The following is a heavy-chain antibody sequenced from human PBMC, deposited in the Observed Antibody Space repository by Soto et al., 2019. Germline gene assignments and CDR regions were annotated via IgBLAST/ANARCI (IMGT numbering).Heavy chain of an antibody. D-gene: IGHD6-19*01. V-gene: IGHV1-46*01. CDR2: INPSGGST. CDR3: ARARIAVAGTYYFDY. CDR1: GYTFTSYY. Sequence: QVQLVQSGAEVKKPGASVKVSCKASGYTFTSYYMHWVRQAPGQGLEWMGIINPSGGSTSYAQKFQDRVTMTRDTSTSTVYMELSSLRSEDTAVYYCARARIAVAGTYYFDYWGQGTLVTVSS. J-gene: IGHJ4*02.